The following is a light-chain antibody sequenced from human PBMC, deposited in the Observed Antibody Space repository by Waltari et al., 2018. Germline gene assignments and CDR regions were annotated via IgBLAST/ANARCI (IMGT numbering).Light chain of an antibody. CDR2: GAS. J-gene: IGKJ5*01. Sequence: EIVMTQSPATLSVSPGERATLPCRASQSVSSNLAWYPQKPGQAPRLLIFGASSRATGIPGRFSGSGSGTEFTLTISSLQSEDFAVYYCQQYNNWLITFGQGTRLEIK. CDR3: QQYNNWLIT. V-gene: IGKV3-15*01. CDR1: QSVSSN.